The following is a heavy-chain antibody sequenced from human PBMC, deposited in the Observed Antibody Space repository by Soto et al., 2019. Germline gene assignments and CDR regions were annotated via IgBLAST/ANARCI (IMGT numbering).Heavy chain of an antibody. CDR2: LSVSGDRT. J-gene: IGHJ4*02. V-gene: IGHV3-23*01. Sequence: GGSLSLSCAASGFPFSSGAMCLVRQPPGKGLEWFSYLSVSGDRTFYADSVKGRFTISRDNSRNTLHLQMNSLRAEDTALYYCAKDGDSITRNKPLDYWGQGTLVTVSS. D-gene: IGHD2-2*01. CDR3: AKDGDSITRNKPLDY. CDR1: GFPFSSGA.